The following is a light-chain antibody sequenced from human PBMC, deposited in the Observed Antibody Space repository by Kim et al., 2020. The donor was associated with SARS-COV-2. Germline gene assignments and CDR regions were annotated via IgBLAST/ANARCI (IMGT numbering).Light chain of an antibody. J-gene: IGKJ2*01. V-gene: IGKV4-1*01. CDR2: WAS. CDR1: QSVLYSSNNKNY. CDR3: QQYYSTPYT. Sequence: DIVMTQSPDSLAVSLGERATINCKSSQSVLYSSNNKNYLAWYQQKPGQPPKLLIYWASTRESGVPDRFSGSGSGTDFTLTISSLQAEDVAVYSCQQYYSTPYTFGQGNKLDI.